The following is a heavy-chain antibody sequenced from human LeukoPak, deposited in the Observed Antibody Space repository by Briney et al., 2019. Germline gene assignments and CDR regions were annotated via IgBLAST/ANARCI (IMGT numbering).Heavy chain of an antibody. CDR1: GFTFSSYA. J-gene: IGHJ6*02. Sequence: GGSLRLSCAASGFTFSSYAMHWVRQAPGKGLEWVAVISYDGSNKYYADSVKGRFTISRDNSKNTLYLQMNSLRAEDTAVYYCARDLVDYGDFATYYYYYYGMDVWGQGTTVTVSS. V-gene: IGHV3-30-3*01. CDR3: ARDLVDYGDFATYYYYYYGMDV. CDR2: ISYDGSNK. D-gene: IGHD4-17*01.